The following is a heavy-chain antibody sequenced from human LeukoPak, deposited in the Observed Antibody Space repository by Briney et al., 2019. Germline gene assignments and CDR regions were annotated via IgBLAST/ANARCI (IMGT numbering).Heavy chain of an antibody. CDR2: IWYDGTNK. J-gene: IGHJ4*02. Sequence: PGRSLRLSCAASGFTFSSYGIHWVRQAPGKGLEWVAVIWYDGTNKFYADSVKGRFTISRDNSKNTLYLQMNSLRAEDTAVYYCAKDGRAPIAVAGTPFDYWGQGTLVTVSS. CDR1: GFTFSSYG. D-gene: IGHD6-19*01. V-gene: IGHV3-33*06. CDR3: AKDGRAPIAVAGTPFDY.